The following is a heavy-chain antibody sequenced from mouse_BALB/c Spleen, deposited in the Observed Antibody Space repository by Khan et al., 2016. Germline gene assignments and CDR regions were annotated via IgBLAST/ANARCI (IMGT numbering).Heavy chain of an antibody. V-gene: IGHV9-3*02. D-gene: IGHD1-1*01. CDR2: INTNTGEP. CDR1: GYTFTNYG. Sequence: QIQLVQSGPELKKPGETVKISCKASGYTFTNYGMNWVKQAPGKGLKWMGWINTNTGEPTYAEEFKGRFAFSLETSPSTAYLQINNLKNEDTATYFCAEDYYGSNWFAYWGQGTLVTVSA. CDR3: AEDYYGSNWFAY. J-gene: IGHJ3*01.